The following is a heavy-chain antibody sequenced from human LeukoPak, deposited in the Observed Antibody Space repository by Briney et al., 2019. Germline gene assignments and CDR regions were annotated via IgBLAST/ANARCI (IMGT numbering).Heavy chain of an antibody. D-gene: IGHD6-13*01. CDR3: ARDPPSSSWYDWFDP. V-gene: IGHV4-59*12. CDR1: GGSISSYY. CDR2: IYYSGST. J-gene: IGHJ5*02. Sequence: PSETLSLTCTVSGGSISSYYWSWIRQPPGKGLEWIGYIYYSGSTYYSPSLKSRVTISVHTSKNQFSLKLSSVTAADTAVYYRARDPPSSSWYDWFDPWGQGTLVTVSS.